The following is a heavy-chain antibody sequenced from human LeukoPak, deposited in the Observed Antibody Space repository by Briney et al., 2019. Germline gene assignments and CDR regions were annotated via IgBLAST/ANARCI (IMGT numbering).Heavy chain of an antibody. CDR2: MNQDGSAK. Sequence: GGSLRLSCAASGFTFSDSWMSWVRQAPGKGLEWVANMNQDGSAKGYVDSVKGRFTISRDNATNSLYLQMSSLRPADTAVYYCATYTHWVAGDVWGQGTTVTVSS. D-gene: IGHD3-16*01. CDR1: GFTFSDSW. CDR3: ATYTHWVAGDV. V-gene: IGHV3-7*01. J-gene: IGHJ6*02.